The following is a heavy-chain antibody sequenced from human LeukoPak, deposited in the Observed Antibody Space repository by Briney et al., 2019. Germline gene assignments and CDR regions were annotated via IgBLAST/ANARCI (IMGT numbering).Heavy chain of an antibody. D-gene: IGHD6-19*01. Sequence: SETLSLTCGVSGGSITSTNYWTWVRQPPGKGLEWIGEVNLQGSTNYNPSLMGRVAISVDMSENHISLQLTSVTAADTAVYYCASARDFGWEGMWNWGQGTLVTVSS. V-gene: IGHV4-4*02. CDR1: GGSITSTNY. J-gene: IGHJ4*02. CDR2: VNLQGST. CDR3: ASARDFGWEGMWN.